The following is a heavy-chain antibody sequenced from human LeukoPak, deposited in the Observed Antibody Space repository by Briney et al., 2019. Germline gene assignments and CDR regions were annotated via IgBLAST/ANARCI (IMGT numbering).Heavy chain of an antibody. CDR2: IYYSGST. Sequence: SETLSLTCTVSGGSISSYYWSWIRQPPGKGLAWIGYIYYSGSTNYNPSLKSRVTIPVDTSKNQFSLKLSSVTAADTAVYYCARRVAAAGTLGWFDPWGQGTLVTVPS. CDR3: ARRVAAAGTLGWFDP. J-gene: IGHJ5*02. V-gene: IGHV4-59*08. CDR1: GGSISSYY. D-gene: IGHD6-13*01.